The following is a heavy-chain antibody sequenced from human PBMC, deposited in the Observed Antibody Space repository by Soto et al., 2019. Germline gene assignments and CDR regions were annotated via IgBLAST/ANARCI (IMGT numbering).Heavy chain of an antibody. D-gene: IGHD1-26*01. CDR1: GFTFSSYA. CDR3: AILEGWGIVGAVGLDY. J-gene: IGHJ4*02. V-gene: IGHV3-30-3*01. Sequence: QVQLVESGGGVVQPGRSLRLSCAASGFTFSSYAMHWVRQAPGKGLEWVAVISYDGSNKYYADSVKGRFTISRDNSKNTLYLQMNSLRAEDTAVYYCAILEGWGIVGAVGLDYWGQGTLVTVSS. CDR2: ISYDGSNK.